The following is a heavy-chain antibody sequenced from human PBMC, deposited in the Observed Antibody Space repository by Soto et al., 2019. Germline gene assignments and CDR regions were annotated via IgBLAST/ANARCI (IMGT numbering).Heavy chain of an antibody. V-gene: IGHV5-51*01. CDR1: GYSFTSYW. CDR2: IYPSDSDT. D-gene: IGHD6-13*01. J-gene: IGHJ4*02. CDR3: ARQLYSSSWYN. Sequence: PGESLKISCESSGYSFTSYWIDWVRQMPGKGLEWMGIIYPSDSDTRYSPSFQGQVTISVDKSISTAYLQWSSLKASDTAMYYCARQLYSSSWYNWGQGTLVTVSS.